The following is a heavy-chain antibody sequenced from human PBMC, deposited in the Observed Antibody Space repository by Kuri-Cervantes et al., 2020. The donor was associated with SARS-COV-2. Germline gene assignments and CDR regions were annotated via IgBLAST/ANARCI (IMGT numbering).Heavy chain of an antibody. J-gene: IGHJ6*02. CDR3: ARDSVAPHPYYYYGMDV. D-gene: IGHD2-15*01. Sequence: LSLTCAASGFTFSDYYMSWIRQAPGKGLEWVSYISSSSSTIYYADSVKGRFTISRDNAKNSLYLQMNSLRDEDTAVYYCARDSVAPHPYYYYGMDVWGQGTTVTVSS. V-gene: IGHV3-11*04. CDR2: ISSSSSTI. CDR1: GFTFSDYY.